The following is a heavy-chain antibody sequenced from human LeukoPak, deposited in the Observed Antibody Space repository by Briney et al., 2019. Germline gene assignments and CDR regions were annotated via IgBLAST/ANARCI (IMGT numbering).Heavy chain of an antibody. J-gene: IGHJ3*02. CDR3: AKDRLITVPKLEDDVFDI. D-gene: IGHD4-17*01. CDR2: ISSSSSTI. Sequence: PGGSLRLSCAASGFTFSSYSMNWVRQAPGKGLEWVSYISSSSSTIYYADSVKGRFTISRDNAKNSLYLQMNSLRPEDTALYYCAKDRLITVPKLEDDVFDIWGQGTMVTVSS. V-gene: IGHV3-48*04. CDR1: GFTFSSYS.